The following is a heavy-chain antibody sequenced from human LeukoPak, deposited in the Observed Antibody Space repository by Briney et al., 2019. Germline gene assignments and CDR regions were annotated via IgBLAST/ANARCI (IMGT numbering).Heavy chain of an antibody. CDR2: LSSGSKYI. D-gene: IGHD6-13*01. Sequence: GGSLRLSCAASGFTFGGDTMNWVRQAPGKGLEWVSSLSSGSKYIYYADSVKGRFTISRDNAKSSLYLQMNSLRADDTAVYYCARGGTAATGIGSWGQGTLVTVSS. V-gene: IGHV3-21*01. CDR3: ARGGTAATGIGS. J-gene: IGHJ5*02. CDR1: GFTFGGDT.